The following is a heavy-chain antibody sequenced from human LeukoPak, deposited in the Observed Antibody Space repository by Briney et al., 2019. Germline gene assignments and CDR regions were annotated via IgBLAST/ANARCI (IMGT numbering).Heavy chain of an antibody. CDR3: ARDVPYYGSGSYYDY. D-gene: IGHD3-10*01. Sequence: GGSLRLSCAASGFTFSNYGVSWVRQAPGKGLEWVAGINWSGGSTGYADSVKGRFTISRDNAKNSLYLQMNSLRAEDTALYYCARDVPYYGSGSYYDYWGQGTLVTVSS. CDR2: INWSGGST. J-gene: IGHJ4*02. CDR1: GFTFSNYG. V-gene: IGHV3-20*04.